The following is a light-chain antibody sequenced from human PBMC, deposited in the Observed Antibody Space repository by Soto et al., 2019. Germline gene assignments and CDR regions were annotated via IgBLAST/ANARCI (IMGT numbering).Light chain of an antibody. V-gene: IGKV4-1*01. CDR3: QPYYSTPRT. CDR1: QSVLYSSNNKNY. CDR2: WAS. J-gene: IGKJ1*01. Sequence: DIVMTQSPDSLAVSLGERATINCKSSQSVLYSSNNKNYLAWVQQKPGQPPKLLIFWASSRKSGVPDRFSGSGSGTDFTLTIRSLQAEDVAVYYCQPYYSTPRTFGQGTKVEIK.